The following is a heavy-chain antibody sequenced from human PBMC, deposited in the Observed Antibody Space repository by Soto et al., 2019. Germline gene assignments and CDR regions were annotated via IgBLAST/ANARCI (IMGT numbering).Heavy chain of an antibody. CDR2: ISSSGSSV. D-gene: IGHD2-15*01. J-gene: IGHJ4*02. CDR3: AREQCSGGSGFPGY. CDR1: GFTFSDYY. V-gene: IGHV3-11*01. Sequence: GGSLRLSCAASGFTFSDYYMTWIRQAPGRGLEWVSFISSSGSSVYYADSVKGRFTISRDNAKNSLYLQMDSLRAEDTAVYYCAREQCSGGSGFPGYWGQGTLLTVSS.